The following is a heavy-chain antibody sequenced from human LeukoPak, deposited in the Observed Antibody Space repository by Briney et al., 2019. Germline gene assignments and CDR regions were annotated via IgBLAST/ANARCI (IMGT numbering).Heavy chain of an antibody. Sequence: PGGSLRLSCAASGFTFSIYAMSWVRQAPGKGLEWVAVISADGNNEHYADSAKGRFTLSRDNAKSTAYLQMNSLRSEDTAVYYCARNDPDSSEDWGQGTLVTVSS. CDR2: ISADGNNE. D-gene: IGHD3-22*01. V-gene: IGHV3-30-3*01. CDR1: GFTFSIYA. CDR3: ARNDPDSSED. J-gene: IGHJ4*02.